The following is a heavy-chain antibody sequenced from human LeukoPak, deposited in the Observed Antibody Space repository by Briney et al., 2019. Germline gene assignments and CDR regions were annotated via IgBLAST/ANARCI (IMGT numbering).Heavy chain of an antibody. V-gene: IGHV3-30*02. CDR3: AKDRSYYYDSNGFDY. D-gene: IGHD3-22*01. CDR2: IRFDATNK. CDR1: GFIFSGSS. Sequence: PGGSLRLSCAAYGFIFSGSSMHWVRQAPGKGLEWVCFIRFDATNKYYADSVKGRFTISRDNSKNTLYLQMNSLRAEDTAVYYCAKDRSYYYDSNGFDYWGQGTLVTVSS. J-gene: IGHJ4*02.